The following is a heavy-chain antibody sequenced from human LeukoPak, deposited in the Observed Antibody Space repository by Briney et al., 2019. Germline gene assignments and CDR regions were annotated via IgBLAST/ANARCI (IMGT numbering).Heavy chain of an antibody. CDR3: ASAVPTSYDYESAAYYFDY. CDR1: GGSISSYF. CDR2: IYYSGST. Sequence: SETLSLTCAVPGGSISSYFWSWIRQPPGKGLEWIAYIYYSGSTNYNPSLKGRVTISVDTSRNQFPLKLSSVTAADTAMYYCASAVPTSYDYESAAYYFDYWGQGTLVTVSS. D-gene: IGHD3-22*01. V-gene: IGHV4-59*01. J-gene: IGHJ4*02.